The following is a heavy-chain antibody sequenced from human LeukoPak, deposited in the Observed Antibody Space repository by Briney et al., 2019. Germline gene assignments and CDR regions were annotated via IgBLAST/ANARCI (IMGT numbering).Heavy chain of an antibody. CDR1: GATFSSYA. CDR2: IIPIFGTA. CDR3: DRRTICGMVPYYYYKDD. D-gene: IGHD3-3*01. J-gene: IGHJ6*03. V-gene: IGHV1-69*05. Sequence: SVKVSCKASGATFSSYAISLVRQAPGQGLEWMGRIIPIFGTANYAQKFQGRVTITTDESTSTAYMELSSLRSEDTVVLYCDRRTICGMVPYYYYKDDWWKGATVTISS.